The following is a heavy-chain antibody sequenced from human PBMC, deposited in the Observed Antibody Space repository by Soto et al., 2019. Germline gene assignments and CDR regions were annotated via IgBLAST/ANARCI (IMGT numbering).Heavy chain of an antibody. Sequence: SETLSLTCTVSGGSISSYYWSWIRQPPGKGLEWIGYIYYSGSTNYNPSLKSRVTISVDTSKNQFSLKLSSVTAADTAVYYCARARIAAAADYWGQGTLVTVSS. CDR3: ARARIAAAADY. CDR2: IYYSGST. J-gene: IGHJ4*02. D-gene: IGHD6-13*01. CDR1: GGSISSYY. V-gene: IGHV4-59*01.